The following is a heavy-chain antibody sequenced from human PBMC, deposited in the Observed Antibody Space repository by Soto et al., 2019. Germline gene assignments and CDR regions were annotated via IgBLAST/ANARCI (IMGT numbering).Heavy chain of an antibody. CDR2: IIPIFGTA. CDR3: ARDFVPNGYNWFDP. Sequence: ASVKVSCKASGGTFSSYAISWVRQAPGQGLEWMGGIIPIFGTANYAQKFQGRVTITADESTSTAYMELSSLRSEDTAVYYCARDFVPNGYNWFDPWGQGTLVTVSS. D-gene: IGHD6-6*01. V-gene: IGHV1-69*13. CDR1: GGTFSSYA. J-gene: IGHJ5*02.